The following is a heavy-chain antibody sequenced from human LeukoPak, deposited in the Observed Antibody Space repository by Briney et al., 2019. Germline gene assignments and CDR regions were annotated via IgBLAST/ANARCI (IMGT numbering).Heavy chain of an antibody. CDR2: IYYSGST. J-gene: IGHJ5*02. CDR1: GGSISSYY. D-gene: IGHD5-24*01. V-gene: IGHV4-59*01. CDR3: ARGPVRATRTYNWFDP. Sequence: PSETLSLTCTVSGGSISSYYWSWIRQPPGEGLEWIGYIYYSGSTNYNPSLKSRVTISVDTSKNQFSLKLSSVTAADTAVYYCARGPVRATRTYNWFDPWGQRTLVTVSS.